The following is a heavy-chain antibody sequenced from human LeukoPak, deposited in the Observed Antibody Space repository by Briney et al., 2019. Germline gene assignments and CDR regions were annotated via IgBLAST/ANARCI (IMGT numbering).Heavy chain of an antibody. CDR3: ARDLHSSGYQGHGWFDP. D-gene: IGHD3-22*01. Sequence: SETLSLTCTVSGDSITSYYWSWIRQPPGKGLEWIAYIHYSGSTIHNPSLKSRVTISVDTSRNQISLKLSSVTAADTAVYYCARDLHSSGYQGHGWFDPWGQGTLVTVSS. J-gene: IGHJ5*02. CDR1: GDSITSYY. CDR2: IHYSGST. V-gene: IGHV4-59*01.